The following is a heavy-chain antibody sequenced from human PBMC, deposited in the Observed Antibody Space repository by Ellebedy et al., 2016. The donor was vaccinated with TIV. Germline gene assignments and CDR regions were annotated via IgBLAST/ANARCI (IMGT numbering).Heavy chain of an antibody. D-gene: IGHD3-16*01. CDR3: AKIVSGGASFDP. CDR1: GASVSSYF. V-gene: IGHV4-59*02. J-gene: IGHJ5*02. CDR2: ITPSGST. Sequence: MPSETLSLTCTASGASVSSYFWSWIRQSPGKGLEWIGYITPSGSTNYNPSLKSRVTMSRDPSKNSLSLHLASVTVTDTAIYYCAKIVSGGASFDPWGQGTLVTVSS.